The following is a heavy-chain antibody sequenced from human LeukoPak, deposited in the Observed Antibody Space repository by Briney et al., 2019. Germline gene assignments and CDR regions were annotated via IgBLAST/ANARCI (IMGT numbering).Heavy chain of an antibody. J-gene: IGHJ4*02. CDR2: INPNSGGT. D-gene: IGHD3-10*01. V-gene: IGHV1-2*02. Sequence: ASVKVSCKASGYTFTGYYMHWVRQAPGQGLEWMGWINPNSGGTNYAQKFQGRVNMTRDTSISTAYMELSRLRSDDTAVYYCARVSAVYYGSGGSDYWGQGTLVTVSS. CDR3: ARVSAVYYGSGGSDY. CDR1: GYTFTGYY.